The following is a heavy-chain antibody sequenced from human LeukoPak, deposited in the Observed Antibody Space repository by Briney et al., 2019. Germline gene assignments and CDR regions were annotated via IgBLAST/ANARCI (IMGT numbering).Heavy chain of an antibody. CDR1: GGSISSGSYY. V-gene: IGHV4-61*02. Sequence: SETLSLTCTVWGGSISSGSYYWSWIRQPGGKGREWIGRIYTSGSTNYNPSLKSRVTISVDPSKNQFSLKLSSVTAADTAAYYCAREVGGWYGANWFDPWGQGTLVTVSS. J-gene: IGHJ5*02. CDR3: AREVGGWYGANWFDP. CDR2: IYTSGST. D-gene: IGHD6-19*01.